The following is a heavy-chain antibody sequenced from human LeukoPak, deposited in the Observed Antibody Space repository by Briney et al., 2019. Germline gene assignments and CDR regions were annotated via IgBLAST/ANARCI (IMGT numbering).Heavy chain of an antibody. CDR1: GYTFTRHY. J-gene: IGHJ1*01. CDR3: AREDGVAGIAAAGKEYFQH. V-gene: IGHV1-2*04. Sequence: GASVKVSCKASGYTFTRHYMNWVRQAPGQGLEWMGKINPSSGGTGYAQKFQGWVTMTRDTSISTAYMELSRLRSDDTAVYYCAREDGVAGIAAAGKEYFQHWGQGTLVTVSS. CDR2: INPSSGGT. D-gene: IGHD6-13*01.